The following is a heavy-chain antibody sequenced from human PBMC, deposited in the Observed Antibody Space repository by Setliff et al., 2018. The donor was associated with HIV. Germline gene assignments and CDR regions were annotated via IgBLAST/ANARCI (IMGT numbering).Heavy chain of an antibody. J-gene: IGHJ4*01. D-gene: IGHD3-22*01. CDR3: ARDPHYFDTSGYYSYFYFDY. CDR1: TDSLSSSTNH. CDR2: INYGGAP. Sequence: SETLSLTCTVSTDSLSSSTNHWGWIRQPPGKGLEWIGNINYGGAPYYNPSLKSRVTISIDTSKSQFSLKLTSVTAADTAVYFCARDPHYFDTSGYYSYFYFDYWGHGTLDTVSS. V-gene: IGHV4-39*07.